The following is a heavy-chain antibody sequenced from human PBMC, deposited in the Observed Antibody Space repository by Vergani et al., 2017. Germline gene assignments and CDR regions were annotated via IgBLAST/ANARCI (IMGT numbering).Heavy chain of an antibody. CDR2: IWYDGSNK. D-gene: IGHD3-22*01. CDR3: ARELVGDSSGYYSPDAFDI. V-gene: IGHV3-33*01. Sequence: QVQLVESGGGVVQPGRSLRLSCAASGFTFSSYGMHWVRQAPGKGLEWVAVIWYDGSNKYYADSVKGRFTISRDNSTNTLYLQMNSLRAEDTAVYYCARELVGDSSGYYSPDAFDIWGQGTMVTVSS. CDR1: GFTFSSYG. J-gene: IGHJ3*02.